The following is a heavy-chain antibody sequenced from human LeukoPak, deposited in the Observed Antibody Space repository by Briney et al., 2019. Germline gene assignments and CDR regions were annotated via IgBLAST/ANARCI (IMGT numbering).Heavy chain of an antibody. CDR3: ARDYAPSGAPEFDY. V-gene: IGHV3-33*01. CDR1: GFTFSSYG. Sequence: GGSLRLSCAASGFTFSSYGMHWVRQAPGKGLEWVAVIWYDGSNKYYADSVKGRFTISRDNSKNTLYLQMNSLRAEDTAVYYCARDYAPSGAPEFDYWGQGTLVTVSS. D-gene: IGHD1-26*01. CDR2: IWYDGSNK. J-gene: IGHJ4*02.